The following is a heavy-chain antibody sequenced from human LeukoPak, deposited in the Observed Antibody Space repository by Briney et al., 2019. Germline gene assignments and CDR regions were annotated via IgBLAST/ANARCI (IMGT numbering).Heavy chain of an antibody. J-gene: IGHJ4*02. CDR2: VSGSGGST. CDR1: GFTFSSYA. CDR3: AKTGSSGWYYFDY. V-gene: IGHV3-23*01. Sequence: PGASLRLSCAAYGFTFSSYAMSWVRHAPGKGLEWVSTVSGSGGSTYYADSVKGRFTISRDNSKNTLYLQMNSLRADDTAVYYCAKTGSSGWYYFDYWGQGTLVTVSS. D-gene: IGHD6-19*01.